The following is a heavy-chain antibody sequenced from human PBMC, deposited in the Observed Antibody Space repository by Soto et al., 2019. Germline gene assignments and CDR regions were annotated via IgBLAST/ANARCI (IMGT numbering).Heavy chain of an antibody. CDR3: ARGFCSGSSCREVYYFYFYMDV. D-gene: IGHD2-2*01. V-gene: IGHV3-48*02. CDR2: ISSSSNTI. CDR1: GFTFSTHN. J-gene: IGHJ6*03. Sequence: GSLRLSCAASGFTFSTHNMNWVRQAPGKGLEWVSYISSSSNTIYYADSVKGRFSISRDNAKNSLHLQMNSLRDEDTAVYYCARGFCSGSSCREVYYFYFYMDVWGKGTTVTVSS.